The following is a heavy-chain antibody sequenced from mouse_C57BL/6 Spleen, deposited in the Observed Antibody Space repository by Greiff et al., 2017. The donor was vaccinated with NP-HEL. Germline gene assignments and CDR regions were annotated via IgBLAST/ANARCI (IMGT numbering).Heavy chain of an antibody. D-gene: IGHD1-2*01. J-gene: IGHJ1*03. CDR1: GYTFTDYY. CDR3: ARRVRLGYFDV. Sequence: QVQLQQSGAELVRPGASVKLSCKASGYTFTDYYINWVKQRPGQGLEWIARIYPGSGNTYYNEKFKGKATLTAEKSSSTAYMQLSSLTSEDSAVYFCARRVRLGYFDVWGTGTTVTVSS. V-gene: IGHV1-76*01. CDR2: IYPGSGNT.